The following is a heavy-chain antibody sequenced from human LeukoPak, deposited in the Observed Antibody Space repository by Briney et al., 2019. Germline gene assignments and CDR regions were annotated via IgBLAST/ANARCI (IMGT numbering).Heavy chain of an antibody. CDR1: GFTFSSYA. CDR2: ISGSGGSI. Sequence: GGSLRLSCAASGFTFSSYAMSWVRQAPGKGLEWVSAISGSGGSIYYADSVKGRFTISRDNSKNTLYLQMNSLRAEDTAVYYCASVYDSSGYYYQPAFDIWGQGTMVTVSS. V-gene: IGHV3-23*01. CDR3: ASVYDSSGYYYQPAFDI. D-gene: IGHD3-22*01. J-gene: IGHJ3*02.